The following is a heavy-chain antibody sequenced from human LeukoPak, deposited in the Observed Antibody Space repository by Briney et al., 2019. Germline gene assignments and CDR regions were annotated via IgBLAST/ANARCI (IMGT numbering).Heavy chain of an antibody. CDR2: INHSGST. CDR3: ARSGQIYRRITIFGTASKDG. CDR1: GGSFSGYY. D-gene: IGHD3-3*01. V-gene: IGHV4-34*01. J-gene: IGHJ6*02. Sequence: SSETLSLTCAVYGGSFSGYYWSWIRQPPGKGLEWIGEINHSGSTNYNPSLKSRVTISVDTSKNQFSLKLSSVTAADTAVYYCARSGQIYRRITIFGTASKDGWGQGTTVTVSS.